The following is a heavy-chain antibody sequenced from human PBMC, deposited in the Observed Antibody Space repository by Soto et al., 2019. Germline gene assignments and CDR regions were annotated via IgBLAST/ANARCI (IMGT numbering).Heavy chain of an antibody. CDR1: GFTFSSYW. D-gene: IGHD6-19*01. V-gene: IGHV3-7*03. CDR2: IKQDGSEK. J-gene: IGHJ6*02. Sequence: HPGGSLRLSCAASGFTFSSYWMSWVRQAPGKGLEWVANIKQDGSEKYCVDSVKGRFTISRDNAKNSLYLQMNSLRAEDTAVYYCARDQGSGWVLFYYGMDVWGQGTTVTVSS. CDR3: ARDQGSGWVLFYYGMDV.